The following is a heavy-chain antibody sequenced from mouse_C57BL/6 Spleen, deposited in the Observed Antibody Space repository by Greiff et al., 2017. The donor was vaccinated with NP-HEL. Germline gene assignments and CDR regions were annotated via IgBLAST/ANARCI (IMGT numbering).Heavy chain of an antibody. J-gene: IGHJ1*03. V-gene: IGHV5-17*01. Sequence: EVKLVESGGGLVKPGGSLKLSCAASGFTFSDYGMHWVRQAPEKGLEWVAYISSGSSTIYYADTLKGRFTISRDNAKNTLFLQMTSLRSEDTARYYGGRTERDFDVWGTGTTVTVSS. CDR3: GRTERDFDV. CDR1: GFTFSDYG. CDR2: ISSGSSTI.